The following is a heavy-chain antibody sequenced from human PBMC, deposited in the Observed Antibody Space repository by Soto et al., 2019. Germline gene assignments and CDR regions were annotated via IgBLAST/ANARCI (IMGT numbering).Heavy chain of an antibody. CDR1: GFTFSSYS. CDR3: ARVKADYYDSSGFDY. D-gene: IGHD3-22*01. V-gene: IGHV3-48*02. Sequence: GGSLRLSCAASGFTFSSYSMNWVRQAPGKGLEWVSYISSSSSTIYYADSVKGRFTISRDNAKNSLYLQMNSLRDEDTAVYYCARVKADYYDSSGFDYWGQGTLVTVSS. CDR2: ISSSSSTI. J-gene: IGHJ4*02.